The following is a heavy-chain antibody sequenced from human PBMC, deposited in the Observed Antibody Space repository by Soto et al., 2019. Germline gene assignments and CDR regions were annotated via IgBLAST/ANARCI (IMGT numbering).Heavy chain of an antibody. J-gene: IGHJ4*02. Sequence: SETLSLTCAVDGGTFSGYCWTWIRQTPGTGLEWIGEINHSGSTNYNPSLKSRVTISVDTSKNQFSLKLTSVTAADTAVYYCARDKITGLLDYWGQGTLVTVSS. CDR1: GGTFSGYC. V-gene: IGHV4-34*01. CDR2: INHSGST. CDR3: ARDKITGLLDY. D-gene: IGHD2-8*02.